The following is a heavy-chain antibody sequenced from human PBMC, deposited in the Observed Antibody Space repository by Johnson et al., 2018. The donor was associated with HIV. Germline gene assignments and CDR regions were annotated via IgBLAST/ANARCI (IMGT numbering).Heavy chain of an antibody. V-gene: IGHV3-23*01. CDR2: INWNGGST. CDR1: GFTFSNAW. D-gene: IGHD1-26*01. CDR3: AKDPQSGSYLAEDAFDI. Sequence: VQLMESGGGLVKPGGSLRLSCAASGFTFSNAWMSWVRQAPGKGLEWVSGINWNGGSTYYADSVKGRFTISRDNSKNTLYLQMNSLRAEDTAVYYCAKDPQSGSYLAEDAFDIWGQGTMVTVSS. J-gene: IGHJ3*02.